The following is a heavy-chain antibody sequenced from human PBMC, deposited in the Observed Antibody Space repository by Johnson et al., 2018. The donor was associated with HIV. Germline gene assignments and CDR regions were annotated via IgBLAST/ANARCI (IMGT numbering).Heavy chain of an antibody. CDR2: ISYDGSKT. CDR3: ARVRQWLVEEAFDI. Sequence: QVQLVESGGGVVQPGLSLRLSCAASRFAFKTYAMHWVRQTPGKGLEWLAVISYDGSKTYYADSVKGRFTISRDNSKNTLYLQMNSLRAEDTAVYYCARVRQWLVEEAFDIWGQGTMVTVSS. D-gene: IGHD6-19*01. CDR1: RFAFKTYA. V-gene: IGHV3-30*14. J-gene: IGHJ3*02.